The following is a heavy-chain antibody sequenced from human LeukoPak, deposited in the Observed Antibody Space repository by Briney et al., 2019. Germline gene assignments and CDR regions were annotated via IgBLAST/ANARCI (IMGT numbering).Heavy chain of an antibody. V-gene: IGHV3-30*02. D-gene: IGHD2-2*01. J-gene: IGHJ4*02. Sequence: GGSLRLSCAASGFTFSSYGMHWVRQAPGKGLEWVAFIRYDGSNKYYADSVKGRFTISRDNSKNTLYLQMNSLRAEDTAVYYCAKEIVVVPAAQGLWGQGTLVTVSS. CDR3: AKEIVVVPAAQGL. CDR1: GFTFSSYG. CDR2: IRYDGSNK.